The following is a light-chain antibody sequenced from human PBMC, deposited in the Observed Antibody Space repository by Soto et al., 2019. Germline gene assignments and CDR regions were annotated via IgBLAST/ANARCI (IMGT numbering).Light chain of an antibody. J-gene: IGKJ4*01. CDR2: GAS. Sequence: EIVLTQSPGTLSLSPGERATLSFRAIQSVSSSYLAWYQQKPGQAPRLLIYGASTRATGIPARFSGSGSVTEFTLTISSLQPEDFAVYYCQQYNDWLALSFGGGTKVDIK. CDR3: QQYNDWLALS. V-gene: IGKV3-15*01. CDR1: QSVSSSY.